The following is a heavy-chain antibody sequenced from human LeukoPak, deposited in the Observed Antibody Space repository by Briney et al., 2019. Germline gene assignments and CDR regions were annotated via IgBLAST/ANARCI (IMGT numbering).Heavy chain of an antibody. Sequence: ASVKVSCKASGYTFTSYYMHWVRQAPGQGLEWMGIINPSGGSTSYAQKSQGRVTMTRDTSTSTVYMELSSLRSEDTAVYYCATTPTGPYCSSTSCYYYYYMDVWGKGTTVTVSS. J-gene: IGHJ6*03. V-gene: IGHV1-46*03. CDR3: ATTPTGPYCSSTSCYYYYYMDV. D-gene: IGHD2-2*01. CDR2: INPSGGST. CDR1: GYTFTSYY.